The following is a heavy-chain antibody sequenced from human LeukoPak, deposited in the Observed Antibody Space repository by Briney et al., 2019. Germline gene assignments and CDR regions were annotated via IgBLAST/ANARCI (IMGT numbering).Heavy chain of an antibody. Sequence: GASVKVSCKASGYTFTGYYMHWVRQAPGQGLEWMGWINPNSGGTNYAQKFQGRVTMTRDTSISTAYMELSRLRSDDTAVYYCARDTSPYNWNDDKRAFDIWGQGTMVTVSS. D-gene: IGHD1-1*01. CDR3: ARDTSPYNWNDDKRAFDI. CDR1: GYTFTGYY. J-gene: IGHJ3*02. V-gene: IGHV1-2*02. CDR2: INPNSGGT.